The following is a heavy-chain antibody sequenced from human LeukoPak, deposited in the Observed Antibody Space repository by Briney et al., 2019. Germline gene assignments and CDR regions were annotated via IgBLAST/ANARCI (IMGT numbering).Heavy chain of an antibody. V-gene: IGHV1-2*02. CDR2: MNPDSGGT. CDR1: GYTLTGYY. D-gene: IGHD2-21*01. J-gene: IGHJ5*02. CDR3: ARGLGWSATNWFDP. Sequence: GSVKVSCKASGYTLTGYYMHWVRQTPGQELEGMRWMNPDSGGTNYAQKLQGRVTMTRDTSISTAYMELSRLRSDDTAVYYCARGLGWSATNWFDPWGQGTLVTVSS.